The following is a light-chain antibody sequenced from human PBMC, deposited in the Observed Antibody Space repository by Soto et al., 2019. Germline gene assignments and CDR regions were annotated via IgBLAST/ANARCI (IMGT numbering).Light chain of an antibody. CDR2: DAS. Sequence: EIVLTQSPDTLSLSPGERATLSCRASQSIRSERLAWYQQKPGQAPRLVIFDASNRASGMPERFSGSGSGTDFTLTIARLEPEDFAVYYCQEYDVAPITFGLGTRLEIK. CDR1: QSIRSER. J-gene: IGKJ5*01. CDR3: QEYDVAPIT. V-gene: IGKV3-20*01.